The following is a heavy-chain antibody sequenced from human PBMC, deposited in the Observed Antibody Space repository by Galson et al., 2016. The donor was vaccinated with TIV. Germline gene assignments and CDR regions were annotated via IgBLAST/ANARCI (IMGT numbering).Heavy chain of an antibody. CDR2: ISLSGSHI. Sequence: AAFGFTFRTYTMNWVRQAPGKGLAWVSYISLSGSHIYYADSVKGRFTISRDNAKNSLSLQMNSLRAEDTAVYFCARAVSSGDYAFDAFDIWGQGTVVTVSS. CDR1: GFTFRTYT. D-gene: IGHD4-17*01. CDR3: ARAVSSGDYAFDAFDI. J-gene: IGHJ3*02. V-gene: IGHV3-21*01.